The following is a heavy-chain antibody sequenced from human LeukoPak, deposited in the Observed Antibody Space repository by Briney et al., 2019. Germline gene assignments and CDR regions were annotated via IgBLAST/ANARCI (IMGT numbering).Heavy chain of an antibody. CDR2: IYYSGST. Sequence: PSETLSLTCTVSGGSISSYYWSWIRQPPGKGLEWIGSIYYSGSTYYNPSLKSRVTISVDTSKNQFSPKLSSVTAADTAVYYCARSPLWVHDYWGQGTLVTVSS. V-gene: IGHV4-59*05. CDR1: GGSISSYY. CDR3: ARSPLWVHDY. J-gene: IGHJ4*02. D-gene: IGHD3-16*01.